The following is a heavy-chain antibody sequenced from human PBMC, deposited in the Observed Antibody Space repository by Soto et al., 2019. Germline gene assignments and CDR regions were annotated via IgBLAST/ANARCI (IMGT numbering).Heavy chain of an antibody. J-gene: IGHJ6*02. CDR1: GYKFSTYW. CDR3: ARLSRHYGSGSYYSSGIDA. Sequence: PGESLKISCHGGGYKFSTYWIAWVRQMPGKGLEWMGIIYPVDSDTTYSPSFQGQVTISADKSNSTAYLQWSSLKASDSATYYCARLSRHYGSGSYYSSGIDAWGQGTTVPVS. V-gene: IGHV5-51*01. D-gene: IGHD3-10*01. CDR2: IYPVDSDT.